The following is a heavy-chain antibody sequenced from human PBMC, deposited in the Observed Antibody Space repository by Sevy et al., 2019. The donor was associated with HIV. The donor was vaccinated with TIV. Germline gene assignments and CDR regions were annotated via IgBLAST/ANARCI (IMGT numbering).Heavy chain of an antibody. CDR1: GYTFTGYY. D-gene: IGHD3-10*02. J-gene: IGHJ4*02. CDR2: INPNSGGT. V-gene: IGHV1-2*02. Sequence: ASVKVSCKASGYTFTGYYMHWVRQAPGQRLEWMGWINPNSGGTNYAQKFQGRVTMTRDTSISTAYMELSRLRSDDTAVYYCVRGFFLGSGKTLDYWGQGTLVTVSS. CDR3: VRGFFLGSGKTLDY.